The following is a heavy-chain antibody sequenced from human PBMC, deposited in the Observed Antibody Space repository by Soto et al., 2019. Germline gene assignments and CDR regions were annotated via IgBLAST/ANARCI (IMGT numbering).Heavy chain of an antibody. CDR3: ARDGYSGRSDGFDI. D-gene: IGHD1-26*01. V-gene: IGHV3-30*04. Sequence: QVQLVESGGGVVQPGRSLILSCAASGFTFFAYSMHWVRQPPGKGLEWVAVISYDGKNERYTDPVKGRFTVARDNSKSTMYLQMNSLRSEDTAVYYCARDGYSGRSDGFDIWGQGKMVTVSS. CDR1: GFTFFAYS. CDR2: ISYDGKNE. J-gene: IGHJ3*02.